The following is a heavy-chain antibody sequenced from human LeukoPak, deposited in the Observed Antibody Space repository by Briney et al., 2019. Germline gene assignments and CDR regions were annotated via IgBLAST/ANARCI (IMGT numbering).Heavy chain of an antibody. D-gene: IGHD2-15*01. CDR1: GGTFSSYA. Sequence: ASVKASCKASGGTFSSYAISWVRQAPGQGLEWMGGIIPIFGTANYAQKFQGRVTITADESTSTAYMELSSLRSEDTAVYYCASPMPPYCSGGSCYPRNYYYYGMDVWGQGTTVTVSS. CDR3: ASPMPPYCSGGSCYPRNYYYYGMDV. CDR2: IIPIFGTA. V-gene: IGHV1-69*13. J-gene: IGHJ6*02.